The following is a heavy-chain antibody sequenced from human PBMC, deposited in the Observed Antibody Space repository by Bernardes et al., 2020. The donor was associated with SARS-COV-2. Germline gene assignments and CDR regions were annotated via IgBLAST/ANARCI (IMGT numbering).Heavy chain of an antibody. CDR1: GGSMSRYY. CDR3: ARLRADSLGGGFDS. D-gene: IGHD2-15*01. Sequence: SEPLSLTCTVSGGSMSRYYWSWIRQPPGKELEYIAYIYYSGSTDYKPSLESRVTISIDTSKNQFSLKLSSVTAADTAMYYCARLRADSLGGGFDSWGQGTLVTVSS. V-gene: IGHV4-59*08. CDR2: IYYSGST. J-gene: IGHJ4*02.